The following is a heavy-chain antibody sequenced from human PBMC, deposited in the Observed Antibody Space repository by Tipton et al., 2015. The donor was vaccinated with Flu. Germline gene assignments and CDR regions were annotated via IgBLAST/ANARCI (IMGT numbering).Heavy chain of an antibody. CDR2: IYYSGST. Sequence: TLSLTCTVSGGSISSSSYYWGWIRQPPGKGLEWIGSIYYSGSTYYNPSLKSRVTISVDTSKNQFSLKLSSVTAADTAVYYCASTKSGQLWPFDYWGQGTLVTVSS. V-gene: IGHV4-39*07. CDR3: ASTKSGQLWPFDY. D-gene: IGHD5-18*01. J-gene: IGHJ4*02. CDR1: GGSISSSSYY.